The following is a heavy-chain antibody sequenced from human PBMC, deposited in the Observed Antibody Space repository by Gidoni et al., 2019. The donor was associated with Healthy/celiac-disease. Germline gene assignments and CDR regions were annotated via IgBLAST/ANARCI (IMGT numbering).Heavy chain of an antibody. CDR2: ISGSGGSP. CDR3: AKGTRRDGYNKFLFDY. V-gene: IGHV3-23*01. Sequence: EVQLLESGGGLVQPGGSLRLSCAASGLTFSSYAMSWARRAPGKGMEWVSAISGSGGSPYYADSVKGRFTISRDNSKNTLYLQMNSLRAEDTAVYYCAKGTRRDGYNKFLFDYWGQGTLVTVSS. CDR1: GLTFSSYA. J-gene: IGHJ4*02. D-gene: IGHD5-12*01.